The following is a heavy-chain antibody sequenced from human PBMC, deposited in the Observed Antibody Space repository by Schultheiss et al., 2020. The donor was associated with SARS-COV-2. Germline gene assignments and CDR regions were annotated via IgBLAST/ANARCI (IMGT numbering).Heavy chain of an antibody. CDR2: INHSGST. Sequence: SETLSLTCAVYGGSFSGYYWSWIRQPPGKGLEWIGEINHSGSTNYNPSLKSRVTMSVDTSKNPFYLKLSSVTAAETAVYYCAREVEPSVQDYWGQGTLVTVSS. D-gene: IGHD5-24*01. CDR3: AREVEPSVQDY. CDR1: GGSFSGYY. V-gene: IGHV4-34*10. J-gene: IGHJ4*02.